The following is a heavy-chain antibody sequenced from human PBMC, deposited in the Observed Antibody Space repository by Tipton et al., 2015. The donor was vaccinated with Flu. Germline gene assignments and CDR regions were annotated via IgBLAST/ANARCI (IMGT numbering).Heavy chain of an antibody. CDR2: TYYSGST. D-gene: IGHD2-2*01. J-gene: IGHJ4*02. CDR1: GGSISSSSYY. V-gene: IGHV4-39*07. Sequence: TLSLTCTVSGGSISSSSYYWGWIRQPPVKGLEWIGSTYYSGSTYYNPSLKSRVTISVDTSKNQFSLKLNSVTAADTAVYYCARRLVVPAAIYFDYWGQGTPVTVSS. CDR3: ARRLVVPAAIYFDY.